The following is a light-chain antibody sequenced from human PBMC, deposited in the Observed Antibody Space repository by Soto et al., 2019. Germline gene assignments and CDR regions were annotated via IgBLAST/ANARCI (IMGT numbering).Light chain of an antibody. J-gene: IGKJ1*01. CDR3: QQYYRYPWP. Sequence: DIQMTQSPSTLSASVGDRVTITCRASQSISSWLAWYQQKPGKAPKLLIYKASILEDGVPSRFSGSVSGTEFTLTINSLQPDDFAAYYCQQYYRYPWPFGQGTKVEL. CDR1: QSISSW. CDR2: KAS. V-gene: IGKV1-5*03.